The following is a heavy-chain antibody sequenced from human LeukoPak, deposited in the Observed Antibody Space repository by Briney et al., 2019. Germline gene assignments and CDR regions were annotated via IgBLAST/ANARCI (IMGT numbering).Heavy chain of an antibody. D-gene: IGHD6-13*01. CDR2: IYTSGTT. CDR1: GGSISSYY. CDR3: ARGCSSSSPFDY. Sequence: SETLSLTCTVSGGSISSYYWSWIRQPPGKGLEWIGYIYTSGTTNYSPSLKSRLTISVDTSKNQFSLKLNSVTAADTAVYYCARGCSSSSPFDYWGQGTLVTVSS. V-gene: IGHV4-4*09. J-gene: IGHJ4*02.